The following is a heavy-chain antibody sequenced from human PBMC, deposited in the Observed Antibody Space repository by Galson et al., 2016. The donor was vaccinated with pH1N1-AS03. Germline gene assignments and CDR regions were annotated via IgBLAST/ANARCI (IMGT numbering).Heavy chain of an antibody. D-gene: IGHD7-27*01. CDR3: ARRANWGFAGRQNWFDP. CDR2: INHSGST. CDR1: DVSINSGSHF. V-gene: IGHV4-61*09. J-gene: IGHJ5*02. Sequence: TLSFTCSVSDVSINSGSHFWSWVRQPAGKGLEWIGEINHSGSTNYNPSLKSRVTMSVDMAKNLISLNMTSVTAADTAVYYCARRANWGFAGRQNWFDPWGQGTLVTVSS.